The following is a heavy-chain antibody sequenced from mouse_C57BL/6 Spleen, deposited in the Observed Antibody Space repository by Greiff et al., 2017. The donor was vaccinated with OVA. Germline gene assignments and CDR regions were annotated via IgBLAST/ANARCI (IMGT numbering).Heavy chain of an antibody. D-gene: IGHD2-3*01. Sequence: VQLVESGPGLVQPSQSLSITCTVSGFSLTSYGVHWVRQSPGKGLEWLGVIWSGGSTDYNAAFISRLSISKDNSKSQVFFKMTSLQADDTAIYYCATHDGYYAWYAMDYWGQGTSVTVSA. CDR2: IWSGGST. J-gene: IGHJ4*01. CDR1: GFSLTSYG. CDR3: ATHDGYYAWYAMDY. V-gene: IGHV2-2*01.